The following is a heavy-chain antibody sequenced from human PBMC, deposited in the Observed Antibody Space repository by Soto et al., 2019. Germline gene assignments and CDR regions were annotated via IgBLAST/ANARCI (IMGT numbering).Heavy chain of an antibody. J-gene: IGHJ4*02. D-gene: IGHD4-17*01. CDR1: GYTFTSYG. CDR2: ISAYNGNT. V-gene: IGHV1-18*01. CDR3: ERDRVDYGGNLYLSY. Sequence: QVQLVQSGAEVKKPGASVKVSCKASGYTFTSYGISWVRQAPGQGLEWMGWISAYNGNTNYAQKLQGRVTMTTDTSTNTAYIELSSLKADDTAVYYGERDRVDYGGNLYLSYWGQGALV.